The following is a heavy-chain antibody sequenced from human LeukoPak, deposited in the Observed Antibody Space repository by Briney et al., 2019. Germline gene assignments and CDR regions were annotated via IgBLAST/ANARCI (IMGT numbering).Heavy chain of an antibody. CDR3: ARTPREQWLVQVDY. CDR2: ISAYNGNT. D-gene: IGHD6-19*01. CDR1: GYTFTSYG. Sequence: ASVKVSCKASGYTFTSYGISWVRQAPGQGLEWMGWISAYNGNTNYAQKLQGRVTMTTDTSTSTAYMELRGLRSDDTAVYYCARTPREQWLVQVDYWGQGTLVTVSS. V-gene: IGHV1-18*01. J-gene: IGHJ4*02.